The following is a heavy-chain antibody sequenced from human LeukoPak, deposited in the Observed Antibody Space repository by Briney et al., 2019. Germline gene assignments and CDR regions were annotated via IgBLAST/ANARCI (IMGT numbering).Heavy chain of an antibody. CDR1: GFTFSSYA. CDR2: ISGSGGST. D-gene: IGHD3-10*01. J-gene: IGHJ6*02. Sequence: QPGGSLRLSCAASGFTFSSYAMSWVRQAPGKGLEWVSAISGSGGSTYYADSVKGRFTISRDNSKNTLYLQMNSLRAEDTAVYYCAKWGYYYGSGSYSYYYGMDVWGQGTTVTVS. CDR3: AKWGYYYGSGSYSYYYGMDV. V-gene: IGHV3-23*01.